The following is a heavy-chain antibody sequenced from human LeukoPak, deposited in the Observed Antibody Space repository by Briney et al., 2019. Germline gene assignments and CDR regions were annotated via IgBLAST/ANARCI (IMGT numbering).Heavy chain of an antibody. V-gene: IGHV1-69*06. CDR2: IIPIFGTA. Sequence: SVKVSCKASGGTFSSYAISWVRQAPGQGLEWMGGIIPIFGTANYAQKFQGRVTITADKSTSTAYMELSSLRSEDTAVYYCARGGILGYCTNGVCYSDSWFDPWGQGTLVTVSS. CDR3: ARGGILGYCTNGVCYSDSWFDP. J-gene: IGHJ5*02. CDR1: GGTFSSYA. D-gene: IGHD2-8*01.